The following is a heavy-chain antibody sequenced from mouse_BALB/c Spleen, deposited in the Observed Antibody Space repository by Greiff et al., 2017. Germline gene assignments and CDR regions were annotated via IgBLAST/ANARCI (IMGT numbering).Heavy chain of an antibody. V-gene: IGHV14-3*02. CDR1: GFNIKDTY. CDR2: IDPANGNT. CDR3: ARDTTGYWYFDV. Sequence: SGAELVKPGASVKLSCTASGFNIKDTYMHWVKQRPEQGLEWIGRIDPANGNTKYDPKFQGKATITADTSSNTAYLQLSSLTSEDTAVYYCARDTTGYWYFDVWGAGTTVTVSS. D-gene: IGHD1-1*01. J-gene: IGHJ1*01.